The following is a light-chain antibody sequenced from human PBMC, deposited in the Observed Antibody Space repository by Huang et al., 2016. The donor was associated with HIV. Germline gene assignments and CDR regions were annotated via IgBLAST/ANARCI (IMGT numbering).Light chain of an antibody. V-gene: IGKV1-12*01. J-gene: IGKJ5*01. Sequence: IQLTQSPSSVSASEGDTVRITCRASQDFRSWLAWYQQKPREAPTLLIHSTSILQSGFPSRFNGSGSGTDFFLTINSLRPDDFATYYCQQANMYPRSFGQGTRLDIK. CDR2: STS. CDR3: QQANMYPRS. CDR1: QDFRSW.